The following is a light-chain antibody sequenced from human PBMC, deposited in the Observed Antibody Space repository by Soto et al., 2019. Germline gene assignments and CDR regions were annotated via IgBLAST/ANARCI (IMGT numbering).Light chain of an antibody. CDR1: SSNIGAGYD. V-gene: IGLV1-40*01. Sequence: QAVVTQPPSVSGAPGQRITISCTGSSSNIGAGYDVHWYQQLPGTAPKLLIYGNSNRPSGVPDRFSGSKSGTSVALAITGLQADDEADYYCHSSYSSMSGDVFGTGTKVTVL. CDR2: GNS. J-gene: IGLJ1*01. CDR3: HSSYSSMSGDV.